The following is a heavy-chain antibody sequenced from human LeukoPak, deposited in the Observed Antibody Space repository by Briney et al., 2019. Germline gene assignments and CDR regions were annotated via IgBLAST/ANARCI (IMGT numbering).Heavy chain of an antibody. V-gene: IGHV4-31*03. D-gene: IGHD3-10*01. J-gene: IGHJ5*02. CDR1: GGSISSGGYY. CDR2: IYYSGST. Sequence: PSETLSLTCTVSGGSISSGGYYWSWIRQPPGKGLEWHGYIYYSGSTYYNPSLKSRVTISVDTSKNQFSLKLSSVTAADTALYYCARAGEKWFGTLQNSWFDPWGQGTLVTVSS. CDR3: ARAGEKWFGTLQNSWFDP.